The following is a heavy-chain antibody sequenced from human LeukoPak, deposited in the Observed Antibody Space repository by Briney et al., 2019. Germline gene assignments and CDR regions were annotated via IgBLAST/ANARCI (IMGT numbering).Heavy chain of an antibody. D-gene: IGHD4-11*01. J-gene: IGHJ6*04. CDR1: GYIFTGYY. CDR2: INPNSGDT. V-gene: IGHV1-2*02. Sequence: GASVKVSCRASGYIFTGYYMHWVRQAPGQGLEWMGWINPNSGDTNFAQKFQGRVTMTRDTSISTAYMELSRLRSDDTAVYYCASRDYSNYYVWGKGTTVTVSS. CDR3: ASRDYSNYYV.